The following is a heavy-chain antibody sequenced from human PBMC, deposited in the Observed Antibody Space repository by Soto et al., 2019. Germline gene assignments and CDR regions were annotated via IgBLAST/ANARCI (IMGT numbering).Heavy chain of an antibody. CDR3: TTDSQLSTVFVRFDS. CDR1: GCAVTDAW. V-gene: IGHV3-15*07. Sequence: GGCLRLSGASAGCAVTDAWSNWVRQIPGKGLEWVGRIRSNIDGGTTDYAAPVKGRFAVSRDDSRNVVYLQMNSLTTEDTAIYYCTTDSQLSTVFVRFDSWGHRTLVTVPS. J-gene: IGHJ4*01. D-gene: IGHD3-9*01. CDR2: IRSNIDGGTT.